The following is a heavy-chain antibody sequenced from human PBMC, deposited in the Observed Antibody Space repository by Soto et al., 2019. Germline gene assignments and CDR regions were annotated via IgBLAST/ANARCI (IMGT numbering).Heavy chain of an antibody. CDR3: ARHYYDSSGSYYYYGMDV. J-gene: IGHJ6*02. D-gene: IGHD3-22*01. Sequence: QVTLKESGPVLGKPTETLTLTCTVSGFSLSNARMGVSWIRQPPGKALEWLAHIFSNDEKSYSTSLKSRLTISKDTSKSQVVLTMNNMDPVDTATYYCARHYYDSSGSYYYYGMDVWGQGTTVTVSS. CDR2: IFSNDEK. V-gene: IGHV2-26*01. CDR1: GFSLSNARMG.